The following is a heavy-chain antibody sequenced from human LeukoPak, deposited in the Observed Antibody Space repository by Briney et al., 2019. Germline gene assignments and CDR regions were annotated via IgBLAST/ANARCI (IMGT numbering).Heavy chain of an antibody. Sequence: PGGSLRLSCAVSGFTFNTYGMTWVRQAPGKGLEWVSGISGSDGSTYHADSVKGRFTISRDNSKNTLYLQMNSLRAEDTAVYYCAKSRTYSGYYYVGDAFDIWGQGTMVTVSS. D-gene: IGHD3-22*01. J-gene: IGHJ3*02. CDR1: GFTFNTYG. CDR2: ISGSDGST. CDR3: AKSRTYSGYYYVGDAFDI. V-gene: IGHV3-23*01.